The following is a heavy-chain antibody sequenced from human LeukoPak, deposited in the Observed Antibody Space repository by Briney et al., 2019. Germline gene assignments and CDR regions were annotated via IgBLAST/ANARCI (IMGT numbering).Heavy chain of an antibody. Sequence: ASVKVSCKASGYTFTSYYMQWVRQAPGQGLEWMGIINPSGGSTSYAQKFQGRVTMTTDTSTSTAYMELRSLRSDDTAVYYCARDHSSSCQLFDYWGQGTLVTVSS. CDR1: GYTFTSYY. D-gene: IGHD6-13*01. V-gene: IGHV1-46*01. J-gene: IGHJ4*02. CDR3: ARDHSSSCQLFDY. CDR2: INPSGGST.